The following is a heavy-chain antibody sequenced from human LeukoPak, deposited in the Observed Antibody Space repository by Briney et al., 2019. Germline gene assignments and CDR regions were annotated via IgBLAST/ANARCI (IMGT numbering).Heavy chain of an antibody. V-gene: IGHV4-31*03. CDR2: IYYSGST. D-gene: IGHD6-19*01. CDR1: GGSVSSGGYY. J-gene: IGHJ4*02. Sequence: SETLSLTCTVSGGSVSSGGYYWSWIRQHPGKGLEWIGYIYYSGSTYYNPSLKSRVTISVDTSKNQFSLKLSSVTAADTAVYYCARDRVGGANSFDHWGQGTLVTVSS. CDR3: ARDRVGGANSFDH.